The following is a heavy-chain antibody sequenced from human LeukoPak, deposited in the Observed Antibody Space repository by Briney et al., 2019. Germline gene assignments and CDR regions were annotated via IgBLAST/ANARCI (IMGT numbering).Heavy chain of an antibody. D-gene: IGHD5-12*01. V-gene: IGHV4-34*01. CDR3: ARGQYYSGYEHIHFDY. J-gene: IGHJ4*02. CDR2: INHSGST. Sequence: SETPSLTCAVYGGSFSGYYWSWIRQPPGKGLEWIGEINHSGSTNYNPSLKSRVTISVDTSKNQFSLKLSSVTAADTAVYYCARGQYYSGYEHIHFDYWGQGTLVTVSS. CDR1: GGSFSGYY.